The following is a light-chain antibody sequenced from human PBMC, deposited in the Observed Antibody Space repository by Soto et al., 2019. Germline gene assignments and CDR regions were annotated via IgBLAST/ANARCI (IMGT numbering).Light chain of an antibody. CDR2: AAS. J-gene: IGKJ3*01. V-gene: IGKV1-8*01. Sequence: AIRMTQSPSSLSASTGDRVTITCRASQGISSYLAWYQQKPGKAPTLLIYAASTLQSGVPSRFSGSGSGTDFTLTISCLQSEDFATYYCQQYYSYPLTFGPGTKVDTK. CDR3: QQYYSYPLT. CDR1: QGISSY.